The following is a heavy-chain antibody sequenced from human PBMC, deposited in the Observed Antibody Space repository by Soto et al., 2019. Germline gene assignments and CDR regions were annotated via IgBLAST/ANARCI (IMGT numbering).Heavy chain of an antibody. CDR3: AREGPDIVVVVAATHDAFDI. CDR1: GYTFTSYA. J-gene: IGHJ3*02. Sequence: ASVKVSCKASGYTFTSYAMHWVRQAPGQRLEWMGWINAGNGNTKYSQKFQGRVTITRDTSASTAYMELSSLRSEDTAVYYCAREGPDIVVVVAATHDAFDIWGQETMVTVSS. D-gene: IGHD2-15*01. V-gene: IGHV1-3*01. CDR2: INAGNGNT.